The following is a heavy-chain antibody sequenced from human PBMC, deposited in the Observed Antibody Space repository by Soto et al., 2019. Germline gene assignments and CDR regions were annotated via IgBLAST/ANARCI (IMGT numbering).Heavy chain of an antibody. D-gene: IGHD6-19*01. Sequence: QVQLVESGGGVVQPGRSLRLSCAASGFTFSSYGMHWVRQAPGKGLEWVAVISYDGSNKYYADCVKGRFTISRDNSKNTLYLQMNSLRAEDTAVYYCAKGWDSSGWSFDYWGQGTLVTVSS. CDR2: ISYDGSNK. V-gene: IGHV3-30*18. CDR3: AKGWDSSGWSFDY. CDR1: GFTFSSYG. J-gene: IGHJ4*02.